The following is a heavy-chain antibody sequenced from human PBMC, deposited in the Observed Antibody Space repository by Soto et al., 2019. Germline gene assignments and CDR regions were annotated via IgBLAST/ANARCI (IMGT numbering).Heavy chain of an antibody. CDR1: GFTFSSYA. D-gene: IGHD2-2*01. Sequence: EVQLLESGGGLVQPGGSLRLSCAASGFTFSSYAMSWVRQAPGKGLEWVSAISGSGGSTYYADSVKGRFTISRDNPKHKQYLQMNSLRAEHTAVYYCAKGPHLVAPAAIIYWGQGTLVTVSS. V-gene: IGHV3-23*01. CDR3: AKGPHLVAPAAIIY. J-gene: IGHJ4*02. CDR2: ISGSGGST.